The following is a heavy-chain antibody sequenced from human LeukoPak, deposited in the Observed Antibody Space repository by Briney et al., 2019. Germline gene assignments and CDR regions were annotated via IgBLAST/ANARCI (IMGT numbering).Heavy chain of an antibody. J-gene: IGHJ4*02. D-gene: IGHD3-22*01. CDR3: ARGNNYYDSSGYYYQDY. Sequence: SETLSLTCAVSGYSISSGYYWGWIRQPPGKGLEWIGSIYHSGSTYYNPSLKSRVTISVDTSKNQSSLKLSSVTAADTAVYYCARGNNYYDSSGYYYQDYWGQGTLVTVSS. CDR1: GYSISSGYY. V-gene: IGHV4-38-2*01. CDR2: IYHSGST.